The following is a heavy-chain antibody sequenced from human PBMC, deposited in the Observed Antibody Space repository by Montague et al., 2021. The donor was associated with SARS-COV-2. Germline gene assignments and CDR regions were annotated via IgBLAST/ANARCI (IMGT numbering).Heavy chain of an antibody. V-gene: IGHV4-59*13. Sequence: SETLSLTCAVSSGSISSYYWSWIRQPPGKGLEWIGYIYYSGSTNYNPSLKSRVTISVDTSKTQLSLKLSSVTAADTAVYYCARGFDYRGQGTLVTVSS. CDR2: IYYSGST. CDR1: SGSISSYY. J-gene: IGHJ4*02. CDR3: ARGFDY.